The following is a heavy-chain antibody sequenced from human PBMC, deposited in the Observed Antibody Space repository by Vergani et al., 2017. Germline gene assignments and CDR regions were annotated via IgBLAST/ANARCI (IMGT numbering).Heavy chain of an antibody. CDR3: AKDLGTSSGGGWFDP. CDR1: GFTSAVYA. D-gene: IGHD6-6*01. Sequence: EVQLEESGGGLVLPGRSLRLSCVASGFTSAVYAMHWVRQAPGKGLEWVSGISWNSNRIGYADSVKGRFTISRDHAKNSLYLQMNSLRAEDTALYYCAKDLGTSSGGGWFDPWGQGTLVTVSS. J-gene: IGHJ5*02. CDR2: ISWNSNRI. V-gene: IGHV3-9*02.